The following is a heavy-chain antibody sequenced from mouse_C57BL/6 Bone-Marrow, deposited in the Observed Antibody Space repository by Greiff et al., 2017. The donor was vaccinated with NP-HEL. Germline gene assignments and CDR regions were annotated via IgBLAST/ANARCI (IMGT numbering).Heavy chain of an antibody. CDR2: IYIGNGYT. Sequence: VQLKQSGAELVRPGSSVKMSCKTSGYTFTSYGINWVKQRPGQGLEWIGYIYIGNGYTEYNEKFKGKATLTAEKSSSTAYMQLSSLTSEDSAVYFCASYGSSFYWYFDVWGTGTTVTVSS. CDR1: GYTFTSYG. J-gene: IGHJ1*03. V-gene: IGHV1-58*01. D-gene: IGHD1-1*01. CDR3: ASYGSSFYWYFDV.